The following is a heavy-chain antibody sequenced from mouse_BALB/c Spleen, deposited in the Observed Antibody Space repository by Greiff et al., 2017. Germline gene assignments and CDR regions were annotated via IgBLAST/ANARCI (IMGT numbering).Heavy chain of an antibody. V-gene: IGHV3-8*02. D-gene: IGHD2-14*01. J-gene: IGHJ1*01. Sequence: EVKLMESGPSLVKPSQTLSLTCSVTGDSITSGYWNWIRKFPGNKLEYMGYISYSGSTYYNPSLKSRISITRDTSKNQYYLQLNSVTTEDTATYYCADYRYDDWYFDVWGAGTTVTVSS. CDR2: ISYSGST. CDR3: ADYRYDDWYFDV. CDR1: GDSITSGY.